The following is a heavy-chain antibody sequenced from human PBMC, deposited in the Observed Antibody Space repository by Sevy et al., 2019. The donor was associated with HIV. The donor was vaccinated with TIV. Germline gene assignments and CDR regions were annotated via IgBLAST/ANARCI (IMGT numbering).Heavy chain of an antibody. D-gene: IGHD6-19*01. CDR3: TRDKQVEQWLVRAFDI. CDR2: IRSKAYGGTT. CDR1: GFTFGDYA. J-gene: IGHJ3*02. V-gene: IGHV3-49*03. Sequence: GGSLRLSCTASGFTFGDYAMSWFRQAPGKGLEWVGFIRSKAYGGTTEYAASVKGRFTISRDDSKSIAYLQMNSLKTEDTAVYYCTRDKQVEQWLVRAFDIWGQGTMVTVSS.